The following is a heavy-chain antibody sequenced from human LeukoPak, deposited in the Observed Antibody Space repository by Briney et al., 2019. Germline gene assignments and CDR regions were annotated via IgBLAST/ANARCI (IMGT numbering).Heavy chain of an antibody. CDR3: ASQVPHDAFDI. V-gene: IGHV3-21*01. Sequence: NPGRSLRLSCAASGFTFSSYSMNWVRQAPGKGLEWVSSISSSSSYIYYADSVKGRFTISRDNAKNSLYLQMNSLRAEDTAVYYCASQVPHDAFDIWGQGTMVTVSS. CDR2: ISSSSSYI. J-gene: IGHJ3*02. CDR1: GFTFSSYS.